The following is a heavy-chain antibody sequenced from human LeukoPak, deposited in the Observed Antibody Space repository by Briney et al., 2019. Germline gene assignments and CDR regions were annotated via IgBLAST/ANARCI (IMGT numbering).Heavy chain of an antibody. Sequence: SETLSLTCAVYGGSFSGYYWSWIRQPPGEGLEWIGEINHSGSTNYNPSLKSRVTISVDTSKNQFSLKLSSVTAADTAVYYCARVRKCGYSYGSAKSLFDYWGQGTLVTVSS. D-gene: IGHD5-18*01. V-gene: IGHV4-34*01. CDR3: ARVRKCGYSYGSAKSLFDY. CDR1: GGSFSGYY. J-gene: IGHJ4*02. CDR2: INHSGST.